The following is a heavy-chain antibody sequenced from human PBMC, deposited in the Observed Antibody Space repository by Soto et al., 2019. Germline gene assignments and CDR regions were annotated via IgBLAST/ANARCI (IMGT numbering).Heavy chain of an antibody. CDR1: GGSITSGSYH. CDR2: TYYNGNS. Sequence: QVQLQESGPGLVRPSETLSLICTVSGGSITSGSYHWNWIRQPPGKGLEWIGYTYYNGNSYYNPSLRSRASISLDTSKNQFTLRLNSVTAADTAVYFCASLPGYSDNSGTDYWGQGTLVAVSS. J-gene: IGHJ4*02. V-gene: IGHV4-30-4*01. D-gene: IGHD3-22*01. CDR3: ASLPGYSDNSGTDY.